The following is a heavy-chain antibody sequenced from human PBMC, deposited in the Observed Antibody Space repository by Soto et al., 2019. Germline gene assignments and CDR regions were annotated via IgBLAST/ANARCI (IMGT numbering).Heavy chain of an antibody. Sequence: LRLSCAASGFTFSSYSMNWVRQAPGKGLEWVSSISSSSSYIYYADSVKGRFTISRDNAKNSLYLQMNSLRAGDTAVYYCATRADVYYYYGMDVWGQGTTVTVSS. J-gene: IGHJ6*02. CDR2: ISSSSSYI. CDR3: ATRADVYYYYGMDV. V-gene: IGHV3-21*01. CDR1: GFTFSSYS.